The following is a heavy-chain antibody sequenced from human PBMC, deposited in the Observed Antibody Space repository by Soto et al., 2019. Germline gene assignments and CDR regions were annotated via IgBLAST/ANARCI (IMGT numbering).Heavy chain of an antibody. CDR3: ARDKIAAAGTRWFDP. CDR1: GFTFSSYG. J-gene: IGHJ5*02. V-gene: IGHV3-33*01. CDR2: IWYDGSNK. Sequence: GGSLRLSCAASGFTFSSYGMHWVRQAPGKGLEWVAVIWYDGSNKYYADSVKGRFTISRGNSKNTLYLQMNSLRAEDTAVYYCARDKIAAAGTRWFDPWGQGTLVTVSS. D-gene: IGHD6-13*01.